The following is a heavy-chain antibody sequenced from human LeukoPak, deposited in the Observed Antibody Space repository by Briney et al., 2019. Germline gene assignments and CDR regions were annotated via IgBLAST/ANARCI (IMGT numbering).Heavy chain of an antibody. D-gene: IGHD6-13*01. V-gene: IGHV3-30*18. CDR3: AKDHGSSWYWPIDY. CDR1: GFTFSSYG. Sequence: GGSLRLSCAASGFTFSSYGMHWVRQAPGKVLEWVAVISYDGSNKYYADSVKGRFTISRDNSKNTLYLQMNSLRAEDTAVYYCAKDHGSSWYWPIDYWGQGTLVTVSS. CDR2: ISYDGSNK. J-gene: IGHJ4*02.